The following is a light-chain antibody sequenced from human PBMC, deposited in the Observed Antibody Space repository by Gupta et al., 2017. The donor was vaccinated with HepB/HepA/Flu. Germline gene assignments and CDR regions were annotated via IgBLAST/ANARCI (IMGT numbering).Light chain of an antibody. J-gene: IGLJ3*02. Sequence: SYVLPPPPSVSVAPGETASITCGGNNIGSNTVHWYLQRPGQAPVLVVYDDSDRPSGIPERFSGSNSGNTATLAISRVEAGDEADYYCQVWDSRSDHWVFGGGTKLTVL. CDR2: DDS. CDR3: QVWDSRSDHWV. V-gene: IGLV3-21*02. CDR1: NIGSNT.